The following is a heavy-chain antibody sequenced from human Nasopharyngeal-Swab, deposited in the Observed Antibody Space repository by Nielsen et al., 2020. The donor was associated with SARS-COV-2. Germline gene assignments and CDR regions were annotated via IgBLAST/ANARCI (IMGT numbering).Heavy chain of an antibody. V-gene: IGHV4-61*06. CDR2: IYYSGST. J-gene: IGHJ5*02. Sequence: WIRQPPGKGLEWIGYIYYSGSTNYNPSLKSRVTISVDTSKNQFSLKLSSVTAADTAVYYCAKGYSSGWWGGATADWFDPWGQGTLGTVSS. D-gene: IGHD6-19*01. CDR3: AKGYSSGWWGGATADWFDP.